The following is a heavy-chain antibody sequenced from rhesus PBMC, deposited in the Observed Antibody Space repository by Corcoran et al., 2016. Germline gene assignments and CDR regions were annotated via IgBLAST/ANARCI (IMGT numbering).Heavy chain of an antibody. CDR1: GGSISSGYDY. CDR2: ITYSGSS. Sequence: QVQLQESGPGLVKPSETLSLTCAVSGGSISSGYDYWSWIRQPPGKGLEWIGYITYSGSSSYKPPLKRRVTISRDTSKNQFSLKLRSMTAADTAVYYCASSPVLTAEEAGFDYWGQGVLVTVSS. V-gene: IGHV4-122*02. D-gene: IGHD2-15*01. J-gene: IGHJ4*01. CDR3: ASSPVLTAEEAGFDY.